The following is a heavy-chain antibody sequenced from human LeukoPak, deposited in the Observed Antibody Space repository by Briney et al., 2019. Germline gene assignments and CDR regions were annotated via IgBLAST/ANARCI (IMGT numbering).Heavy chain of an antibody. D-gene: IGHD4-23*01. Sequence: PSETLSLTCTVSGGSISSSTSYWGWIRQPPGKGLEWIGNIYFRGSTYYNPSLKSPVTISVDTSKNQFSLKLSSVTAADTALYYCARLNSPGWFDPWGQGTLVTVSS. CDR3: ARLNSPGWFDP. CDR2: IYFRGST. J-gene: IGHJ5*02. V-gene: IGHV4-39*01. CDR1: GGSISSSTSY.